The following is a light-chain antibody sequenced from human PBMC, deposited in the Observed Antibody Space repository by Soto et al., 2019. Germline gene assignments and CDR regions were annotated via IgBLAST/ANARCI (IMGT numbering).Light chain of an antibody. V-gene: IGKV3-15*01. CDR2: GAS. J-gene: IGKJ5*01. CDR3: QQYSNWPIT. Sequence: IMMTQSPATLSLSPGEGATLSCRASQSVSRKLAWYQQKPGQAPRLLIYGASTRATGIPARFSVSVSGTDGTLTFSSLEPEDGAVYYCQQYSNWPITSCQGTRLEIK. CDR1: QSVSRK.